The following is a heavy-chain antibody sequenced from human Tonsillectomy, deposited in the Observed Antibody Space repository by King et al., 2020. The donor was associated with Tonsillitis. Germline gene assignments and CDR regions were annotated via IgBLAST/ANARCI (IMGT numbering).Heavy chain of an antibody. Sequence: VQLVESGGGLVQPGGSLRLSCAASGFTFSSYAVSWVRQAPGKGLEWVSTFSGTGSSTYYADSVKGRFTISRDNSKNTLYLQMNSLRARDTAVYYYSTDVTVADIVLVQAARYHYYSYYGMDVWGQGTTVTVSS. D-gene: IGHD2-2*01. CDR3: STDVTVADIVLVQAARYHYYSYYGMDV. CDR1: GFTFSSYA. CDR2: FSGTGSST. V-gene: IGHV3-23*04. J-gene: IGHJ6*02.